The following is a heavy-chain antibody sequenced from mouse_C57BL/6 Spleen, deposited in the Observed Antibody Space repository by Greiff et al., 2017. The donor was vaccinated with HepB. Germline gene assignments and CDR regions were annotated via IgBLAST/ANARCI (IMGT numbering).Heavy chain of an antibody. CDR2: IYPGDGDT. D-gene: IGHD1-1*01. V-gene: IGHV1-80*01. CDR3: ARSGDAYYGGNFDY. Sequence: QVQLQQSGAELVKPGASVKISCKASGYAFSSYWMNWVKQRPGKGLEWIGQIYPGDGDTNYNGKFKGKATLTADKSSSTAYMQLSSLTSEDSAVYFCARSGDAYYGGNFDYWGQGTTLTVSS. CDR1: GYAFSSYW. J-gene: IGHJ2*01.